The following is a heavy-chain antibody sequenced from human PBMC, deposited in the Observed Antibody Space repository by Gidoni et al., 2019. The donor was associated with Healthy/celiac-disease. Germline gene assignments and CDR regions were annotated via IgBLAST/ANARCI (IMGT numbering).Heavy chain of an antibody. CDR3: ARENVDDPYYYYYMDV. V-gene: IGHV1-2*06. CDR1: GYTFTGYY. CDR2: INPNSGGT. J-gene: IGHJ6*03. D-gene: IGHD1-1*01. Sequence: QVQLVQSGAEVKKPGASVKVSCKASGYTFTGYYMHWVRQAPGQGLEWMGRINPNSGGTNYAQKFQGRVTMTRDTSISTAYMELSRLRSDDTAVYYCARENVDDPYYYYYMDVWGKGTTVTVSS.